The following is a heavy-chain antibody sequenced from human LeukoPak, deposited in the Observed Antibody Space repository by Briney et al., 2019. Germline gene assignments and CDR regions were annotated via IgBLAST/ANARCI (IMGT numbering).Heavy chain of an antibody. CDR3: ASSGGVGASDYYFDY. D-gene: IGHD1-26*01. CDR1: GYTFTGYH. V-gene: IGHV1-2*02. Sequence: ASVKVSCKASGYTFTGYHMHWVRQAPGQGFEWMGWINPNSGGTNYAQKFQGRVTMTRDTSISTAYMELSRLRSDDTAVYYCASSGGVGASDYYFDYWGQGTLVTVSS. J-gene: IGHJ4*02. CDR2: INPNSGGT.